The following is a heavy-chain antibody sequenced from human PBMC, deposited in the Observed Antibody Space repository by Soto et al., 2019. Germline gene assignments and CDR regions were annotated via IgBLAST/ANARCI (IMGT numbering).Heavy chain of an antibody. Sequence: GGSLRLSCAASGFTFSSYAMSWVRQAPGKGLEWVSAISGSGGSTYYADSVKGRFTISRDNSKNTLYLQMNSLRAEDTAVYYCAKDLGSGHVANWFDPWGQGTLVTVSS. D-gene: IGHD5-12*01. CDR3: AKDLGSGHVANWFDP. CDR1: GFTFSSYA. J-gene: IGHJ5*02. CDR2: ISGSGGST. V-gene: IGHV3-23*01.